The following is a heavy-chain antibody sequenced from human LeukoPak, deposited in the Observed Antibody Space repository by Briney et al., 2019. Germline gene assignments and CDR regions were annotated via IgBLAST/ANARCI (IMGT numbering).Heavy chain of an antibody. CDR1: GFTFSSYW. V-gene: IGHV3-7*01. J-gene: IGHJ4*02. D-gene: IGHD3-9*01. CDR3: ARARYFDWDDFDY. Sequence: GGSLRLSCAAPGFTFSSYWMSWVRQAPGKGLEWVANIKQDGSEKYYVDSVKGRFTISRDNAKNSLYLQMNSLRAEDTAVYYCARARYFDWDDFDYWGQGTLVTVSS. CDR2: IKQDGSEK.